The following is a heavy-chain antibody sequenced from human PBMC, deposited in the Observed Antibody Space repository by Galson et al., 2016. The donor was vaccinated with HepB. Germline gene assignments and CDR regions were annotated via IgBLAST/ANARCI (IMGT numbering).Heavy chain of an antibody. CDR3: ARGAHFYYPQDMDV. V-gene: IGHV3-11*04. D-gene: IGHD1-26*01. CDR2: ISSSGGNT. J-gene: IGHJ6*02. Sequence: EWVSHISSSGGNTYYADSVKGRFTISRDNAKDSLFLQMNSLRAEDTAVYYCARGAHFYYPQDMDVWGQGTTVTVSS.